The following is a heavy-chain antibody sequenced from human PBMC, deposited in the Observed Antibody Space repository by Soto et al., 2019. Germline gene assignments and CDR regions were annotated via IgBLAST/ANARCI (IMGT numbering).Heavy chain of an antibody. CDR2: ISFDGSNK. V-gene: IGHV3-30*18. CDR3: AKDTSKYSNNWPAYYGLDV. Sequence: QVQLVESGGGVVQPGRSLRLSCAASGFTFSSFGMHWVRQAPGKGLEGVAFISFDGSNKYYVDSVKGRFIISRDNSKNTLSLQMNSLKAEDTAVYYCAKDTSKYSNNWPAYYGLDVWGQGTTVTVSS. D-gene: IGHD6-13*01. CDR1: GFTFSSFG. J-gene: IGHJ6*02.